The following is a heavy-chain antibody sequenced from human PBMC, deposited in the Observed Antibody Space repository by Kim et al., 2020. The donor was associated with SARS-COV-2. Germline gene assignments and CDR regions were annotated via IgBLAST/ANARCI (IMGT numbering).Heavy chain of an antibody. J-gene: IGHJ4*02. CDR2: IWYDGSNK. CDR3: ARDPEAVADLTRGYYFAY. D-gene: IGHD6-19*01. V-gene: IGHV3-33*01. CDR1: EFTFSNDG. Sequence: GGSLRLSCAASEFTFSNDGMHWVRQAPGKGLEWVAVIWYDGSNKYYADSVKGRFTISRDNSKNTLYLQMNSLRAEDTAVYYCARDPEAVADLTRGYYFAYWGPGTLVSVSP.